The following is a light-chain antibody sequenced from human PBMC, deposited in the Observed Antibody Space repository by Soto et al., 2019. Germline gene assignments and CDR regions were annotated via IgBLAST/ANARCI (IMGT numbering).Light chain of an antibody. Sequence: DIQMTQSPSSLSASVGDRVTITCLASQRISSHLNWYQQKPGKAPKILIYAVSNLQTWVPSRFSGSGSGTDFTLTISSLQPDDFATYDCQQCYSAPRTYGQGTKVEIK. CDR3: QQCYSAPRT. CDR2: AVS. CDR1: QRISSH. J-gene: IGKJ1*01. V-gene: IGKV1-39*01.